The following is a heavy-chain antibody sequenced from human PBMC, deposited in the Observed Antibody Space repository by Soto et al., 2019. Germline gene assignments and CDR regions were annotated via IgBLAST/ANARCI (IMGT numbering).Heavy chain of an antibody. J-gene: IGHJ6*02. Sequence: EVQLLESGGGLVQPGGSLRLSCAASGFTFSSYAMSWVRQAPGKGLEWVSAISGSGGSTYYADSVKGRFTISRDNSENTLYLQMNSLRAEDTAVYYCAKNPTRAMAYYYGMDVWGQGTTVTVSS. D-gene: IGHD5-18*01. V-gene: IGHV3-23*01. CDR1: GFTFSSYA. CDR2: ISGSGGST. CDR3: AKNPTRAMAYYYGMDV.